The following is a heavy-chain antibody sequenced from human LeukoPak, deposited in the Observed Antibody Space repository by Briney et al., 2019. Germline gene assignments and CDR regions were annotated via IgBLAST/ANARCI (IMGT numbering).Heavy chain of an antibody. CDR3: TRGTMVRGLRVYYFDY. CDR1: GYSISSGYY. Sequence: SETLSLTCAVSGYSISSGYYWGWLRQPPGRGLELLAIIYHSGSTSYNSSLEGRATISVDTAKNQFSLKLNSVTAADTAVYYCTRGTMVRGLRVYYFDYWGEGTLISVFS. CDR2: IYHSGST. D-gene: IGHD3-10*01. J-gene: IGHJ4*02. V-gene: IGHV4-38-2*01.